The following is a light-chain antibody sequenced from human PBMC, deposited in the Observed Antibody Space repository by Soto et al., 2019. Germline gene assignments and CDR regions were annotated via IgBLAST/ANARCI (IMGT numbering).Light chain of an antibody. CDR1: QSVSNNY. CDR2: GAS. V-gene: IGKV3D-20*02. J-gene: IGKJ1*01. CDR3: QQYSNLWT. Sequence: IGVSQSAATVSVSPGESATLSCRASQSVSNNYLAWYQQKPGQAPRLLIYGASSRATGVPDRFSGSGSGTDFTLSISRLEPEDFAVYYCQQYSNLWTFGQGTKVDIK.